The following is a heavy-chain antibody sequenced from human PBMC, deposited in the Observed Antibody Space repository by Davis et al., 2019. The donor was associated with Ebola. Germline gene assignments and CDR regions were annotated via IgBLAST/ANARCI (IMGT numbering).Heavy chain of an antibody. D-gene: IGHD6-6*01. Sequence: PGGSLRLSCAASGFTFSSYAMHWVRQAPGKGLEWVAVISYDGSNKYYADSVKGRFTISRDNSKNTLYLQMNSLRAEDTAVYYCARDLSSSIKLGYWGQGTLVTVSS. CDR3: ARDLSSSIKLGY. J-gene: IGHJ4*02. CDR2: ISYDGSNK. CDR1: GFTFSSYA. V-gene: IGHV3-30*04.